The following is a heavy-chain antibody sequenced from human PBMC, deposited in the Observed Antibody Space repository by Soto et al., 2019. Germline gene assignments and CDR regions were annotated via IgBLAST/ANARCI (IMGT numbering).Heavy chain of an antibody. D-gene: IGHD1-1*01. J-gene: IGHJ6*03. CDR3: ARVAEMGTLTKGYYYYMDV. CDR1: GDTFSNHT. V-gene: IGHV1-69*04. Sequence: QVQLVQSGAEVKKPGSSVKVSCTASGDTFSNHTISWVRQAPGQGLEWMGRIIPILGLTNYAQKFQGRVTITADKSTSTAYMELSSLRSADTTVYYCARVAEMGTLTKGYYYYMDVWGKGTTVTDSS. CDR2: IIPILGLT.